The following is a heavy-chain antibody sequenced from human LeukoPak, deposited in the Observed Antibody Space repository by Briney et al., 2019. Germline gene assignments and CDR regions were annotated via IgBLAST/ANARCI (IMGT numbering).Heavy chain of an antibody. V-gene: IGHV4-59*08. D-gene: IGHD6-19*01. CDR1: GASFSDLY. Sequence: SETLSLTCTVSGASFSDLYWSWIRQSPGRGLEWIGYVSDSGGTSYNPSLKSRVALSVDTSKNQFFLNLNSVTAADTAVYYCARHASGWVGELDYWGQGTLVTVSS. CDR3: ARHASGWVGELDY. CDR2: VSDSGGT. J-gene: IGHJ4*02.